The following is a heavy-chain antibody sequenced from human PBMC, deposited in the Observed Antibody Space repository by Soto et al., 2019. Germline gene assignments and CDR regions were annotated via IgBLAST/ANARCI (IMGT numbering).Heavy chain of an antibody. J-gene: IGHJ5*02. V-gene: IGHV1-69*01. CDR1: GGTFSSYA. D-gene: IGHD4-17*01. CDR3: ASAHDYGYDHNWFDP. CDR2: IIPIFGTA. Sequence: QVQLVQSGAEVKKPGSSVKVSCKASGGTFSSYAISWVRQAPGQGLEWMGGIIPIFGTANYAQKFQGRVTITADESTSTAYMEPSSLSSEDTAVYYCASAHDYGYDHNWFDPWGEGTLVIVSS.